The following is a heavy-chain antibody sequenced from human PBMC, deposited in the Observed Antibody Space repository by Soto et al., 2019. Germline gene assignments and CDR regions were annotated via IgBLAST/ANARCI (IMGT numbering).Heavy chain of an antibody. CDR2: ISGTGGRT. V-gene: IGHV3-23*01. J-gene: IGHJ4*02. D-gene: IGHD6-19*01. Sequence: EVQLLESGGGLVQPGGSLRLSCSASGFTFSSYAMNWVRQAPGKGLEWVSAISGTGGRTNSADSVKGRFTISRDNSKNTLYLQMNSLRAEDTAVYYCAKLASGWHARFDYWGQGTLVTVSS. CDR3: AKLASGWHARFDY. CDR1: GFTFSSYA.